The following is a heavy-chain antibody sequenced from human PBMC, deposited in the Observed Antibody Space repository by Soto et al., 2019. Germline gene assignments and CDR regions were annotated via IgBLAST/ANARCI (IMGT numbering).Heavy chain of an antibody. CDR3: AREWELLVDAFDI. CDR1: GGSISSSSCH. D-gene: IGHD1-26*01. V-gene: IGHV4-39*02. CDR2: S. J-gene: IGHJ3*02. Sequence: SETLSLTCTVSGGSISSSSCHWGWIRQPPGKGLEWIAVSVKSRITINPDTSKNQFSLQLNSVTPEDTAVYYCAREWELLVDAFDIWGQGTMVT.